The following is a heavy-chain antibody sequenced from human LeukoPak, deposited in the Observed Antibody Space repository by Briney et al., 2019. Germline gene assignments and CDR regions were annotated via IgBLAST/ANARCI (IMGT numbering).Heavy chain of an antibody. J-gene: IGHJ4*02. V-gene: IGHV1-2*02. D-gene: IGHD7-27*01. CDR2: INPNSGGT. CDR1: GYTFTAYN. Sequence: GASVKVSCKASGYTFTAYNMDWVRQAPGQGLEWMGWINPNSGGTNYAQKFQGRVTMTRGTTVSTAYMELSRLRSDDTAVYYCAPQLGRLTDYWGQGTLVTVSS. CDR3: APQLGRLTDY.